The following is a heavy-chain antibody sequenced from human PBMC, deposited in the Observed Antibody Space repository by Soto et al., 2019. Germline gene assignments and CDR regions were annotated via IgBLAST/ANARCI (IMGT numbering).Heavy chain of an antibody. D-gene: IGHD1-1*01. J-gene: IGHJ6*02. CDR1: GGSFSGYY. CDR2: INHSGST. CDR3: ARGLNVPYYYGMDV. V-gene: IGHV4-34*01. Sequence: SETLSLTCAVYGGSFSGYYWSWIRQPPGKGLEWIGEINHSGSTNYNPSLKSRVTISVDTSKNQFSLKLSSVTAADTAVYYCARGLNVPYYYGMDVWGQGTTVTVSS.